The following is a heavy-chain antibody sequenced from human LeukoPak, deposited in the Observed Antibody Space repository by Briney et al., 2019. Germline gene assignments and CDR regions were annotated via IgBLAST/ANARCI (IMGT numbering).Heavy chain of an antibody. V-gene: IGHV3-30-3*01. J-gene: IGHJ4*02. Sequence: GGSLRLSCAASGFTFSDYAMHWVRQAPGKGLEWAAVISKDGSDKYYPGSVRGRFTISRDNSKNTIYLQMDSLRAEDTAIYYCARDYWWNYDYWGQGTLVTVSS. CDR1: GFTFSDYA. D-gene: IGHD1-7*01. CDR3: ARDYWWNYDY. CDR2: ISKDGSDK.